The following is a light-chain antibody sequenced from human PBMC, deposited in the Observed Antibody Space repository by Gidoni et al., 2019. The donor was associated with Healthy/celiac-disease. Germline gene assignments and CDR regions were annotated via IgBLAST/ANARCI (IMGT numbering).Light chain of an antibody. CDR3: QQYNSWGT. J-gene: IGKJ1*01. CDR2: DAS. V-gene: IGKV1-5*01. Sequence: DIQMTQSPSTLSASVDDRVTITCRASQSISSWLAWYQQKPGKAPKLLIYDASSLESGVPSRFSGSGSGTEFTLTISSLQPDDFATYYCQQYNSWGTFXQXTKVXIK. CDR1: QSISSW.